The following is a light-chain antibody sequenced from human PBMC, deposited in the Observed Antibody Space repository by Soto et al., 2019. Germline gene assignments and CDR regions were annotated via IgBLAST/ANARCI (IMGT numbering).Light chain of an antibody. Sequence: QSALTQPSSVSGSPGQSVTISCTGTSSEVGGYNYVSWYQQHPGKAPKVMIYDVTKRPSGVPARFSGSKSGNTASLTISGLQAEDEAYYYCGSYGGRHTLGFVGTGTKLTVL. J-gene: IGLJ1*01. V-gene: IGLV2-11*01. CDR2: DVT. CDR3: GSYGGRHTLGF. CDR1: SSEVGGYNY.